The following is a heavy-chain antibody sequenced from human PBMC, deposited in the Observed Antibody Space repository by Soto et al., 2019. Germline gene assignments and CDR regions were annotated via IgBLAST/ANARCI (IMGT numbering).Heavy chain of an antibody. CDR2: ISTYNGNT. CDR3: ARVPATGYYYDSSGYYYFDY. V-gene: IGHV1-18*01. J-gene: IGHJ4*02. D-gene: IGHD3-22*01. CDR1: GYTFTSYG. Sequence: QVQLVQSGAEVKKPGASVKVSCKASGYTFTSYGISWVRQAPGQGLEWMGWISTYNGNTNYAQKLQGRVTMTTDTSKSTAYMELRSLRSDDTAVYYCARVPATGYYYDSSGYYYFDYWGQGTLVTVSS.